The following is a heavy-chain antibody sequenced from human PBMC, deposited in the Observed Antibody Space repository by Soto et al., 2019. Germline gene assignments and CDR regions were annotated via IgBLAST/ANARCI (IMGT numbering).Heavy chain of an antibody. CDR1: GFSFSSYS. D-gene: IGHD6-13*01. J-gene: IGHJ1*01. CDR2: ISSSSDII. V-gene: IGHV3-48*02. Sequence: EVQLVESGGGLVQPGGSLRLSCAASGFSFSSYSMNWVRQAPGKGLEWISYISSSSDIIYYADSVRGRFTISRDNAKNSLYLQMNSLRDEDTAVYYCARDHSSSWYGPVSAEYSQHWGQGTLVTVST. CDR3: ARDHSSSWYGPVSAEYSQH.